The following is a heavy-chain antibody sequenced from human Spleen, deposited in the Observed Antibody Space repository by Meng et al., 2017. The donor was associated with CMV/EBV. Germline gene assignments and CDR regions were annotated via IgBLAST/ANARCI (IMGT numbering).Heavy chain of an antibody. J-gene: IGHJ6*02. CDR3: ARDEAIYYGMED. V-gene: IGHV1-2*02. Sequence: ASVKVSCKASGYTFTGYYMHWVRQAPGQGLEWMGWINPNSGGTNYAQKFQGRVTLTTDSSTTTAYMELRGLRSDDTAVYYCARDEAIYYGMEDWGQGTTVTVSS. CDR1: GYTFTGYY. CDR2: INPNSGGT.